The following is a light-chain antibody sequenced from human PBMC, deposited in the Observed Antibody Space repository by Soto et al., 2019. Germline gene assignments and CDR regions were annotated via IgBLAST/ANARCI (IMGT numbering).Light chain of an antibody. CDR2: GTY. Sequence: EIVLTQSPGTLSLSPGEGATLSCRASQSVSSSYLAWYQQKPGQAPRLVMYGTYSTTTGIPDRFSGSGSGTDFTITISRLEPEDVAVYYCQQHDRSPFTIGPGTKVEI. CDR3: QQHDRSPFT. V-gene: IGKV3-20*01. J-gene: IGKJ3*01. CDR1: QSVSSSY.